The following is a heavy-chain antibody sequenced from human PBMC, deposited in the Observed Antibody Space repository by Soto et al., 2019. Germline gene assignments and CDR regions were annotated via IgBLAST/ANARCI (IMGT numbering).Heavy chain of an antibody. Sequence: GGSLRLSCAASGFTFSSYAMSWVRQAPWKGLEWVSAISGSGGRTYYADSVKGRFTISRDNSKNTLFLQMNSLRAEDTAEYYCTKDMYSSSWEYYYYYGMDVWGQGTTVTVSS. CDR1: GFTFSSYA. D-gene: IGHD6-13*01. CDR2: ISGSGGRT. CDR3: TKDMYSSSWEYYYYYGMDV. J-gene: IGHJ6*02. V-gene: IGHV3-23*01.